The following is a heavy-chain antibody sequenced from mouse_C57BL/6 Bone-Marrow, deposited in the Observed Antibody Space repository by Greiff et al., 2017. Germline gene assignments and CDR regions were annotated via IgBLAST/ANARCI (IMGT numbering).Heavy chain of an antibody. J-gene: IGHJ2*01. Sequence: VQLQQSGAELVRPGASVKLSCTASGFNIKDDYMHWVKQRPEQGLEWIGWIDPENGDTEYASKFQGQATITADTSSNTAYLQLSSLTSEDTAVYYCTSYYYGSRWFDYWGQGTTRTVSS. V-gene: IGHV14-4*01. CDR3: TSYYYGSRWFDY. D-gene: IGHD1-1*01. CDR2: IDPENGDT. CDR1: GFNIKDDY.